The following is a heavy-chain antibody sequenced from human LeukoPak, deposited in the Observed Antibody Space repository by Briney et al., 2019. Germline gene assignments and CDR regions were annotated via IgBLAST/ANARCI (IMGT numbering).Heavy chain of an antibody. D-gene: IGHD3-10*01. V-gene: IGHV4-39*07. CDR2: INHSGST. Sequence: SETLSLTCTVSGGSISSSSYYWGWIRQPPGKGLEWIGEINHSGSTNYNPSLKSRVTISVDTSKNQFSLKLSSVTAADTAVYYCARRGSGSFSVPVVSTNDPWGQGTLVTVSS. CDR3: ARRGSGSFSVPVVSTNDP. J-gene: IGHJ5*02. CDR1: GGSISSSSYY.